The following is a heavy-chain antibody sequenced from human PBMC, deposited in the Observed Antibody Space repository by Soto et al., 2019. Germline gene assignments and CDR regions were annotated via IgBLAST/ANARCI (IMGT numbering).Heavy chain of an antibody. CDR2: INHSGST. V-gene: IGHV4-34*01. D-gene: IGHD2-2*01. Sequence: QVQLQQWGAGLLKPSETLSLTCAVYGGSFSGYYWSWIRQPPGKGLEWIGEINHSGSTNYNPSLKSRVTISVDTSKNQFSLKLSYVTAADTAGYSCARLGNCSSTSCSDYWGQGTLVTVSS. J-gene: IGHJ4*02. CDR3: ARLGNCSSTSCSDY. CDR1: GGSFSGYY.